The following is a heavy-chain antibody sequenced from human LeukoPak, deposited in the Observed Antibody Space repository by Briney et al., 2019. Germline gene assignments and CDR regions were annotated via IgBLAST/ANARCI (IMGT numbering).Heavy chain of an antibody. J-gene: IGHJ5*02. Sequence: SETLSLTCTVSGGSISSYYWSWIRQPAGKGLEWIGRIYTSGSTNYNPSLKSRVTISVDTSKNQFSLKLSSVTAADTAVYYCARHPRDLANWPGRDWFDPWGQGTLVTVSS. CDR1: GGSISSYY. CDR3: ARHPRDLANWPGRDWFDP. D-gene: IGHD1-1*01. CDR2: IYTSGST. V-gene: IGHV4-4*07.